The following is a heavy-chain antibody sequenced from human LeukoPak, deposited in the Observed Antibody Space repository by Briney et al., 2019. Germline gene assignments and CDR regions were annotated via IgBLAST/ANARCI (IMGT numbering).Heavy chain of an antibody. Sequence: PGGSLRLSCAASSFIFRNYWMSWVRQAPGKGLEWVANINQDGSEKYYVDSVKGRFTISRDNAKNSLYLQMNSLRAEDTAVYFCARDPMAGTVDYWGQGTLVTVSS. CDR1: SFIFRNYW. CDR3: ARDPMAGTVDY. CDR2: INQDGSEK. J-gene: IGHJ4*02. V-gene: IGHV3-7*04. D-gene: IGHD6-19*01.